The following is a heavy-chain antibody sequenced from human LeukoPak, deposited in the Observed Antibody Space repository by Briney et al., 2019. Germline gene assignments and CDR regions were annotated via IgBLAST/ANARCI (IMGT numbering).Heavy chain of an antibody. CDR2: IYHSGST. D-gene: IGHD2-8*01. CDR1: GYSISSGYY. CDR3: ARGAYCTNGVCYIRLYYFGY. J-gene: IGHJ4*02. V-gene: IGHV4-38-2*02. Sequence: SETLSLTCTVSGYSISSGYYWGWIRQPPGKGLEWIGSIYHSGSTYYNPSLKSRVTISVDTSKNQFSLKLSSVTAADTAVYYCARGAYCTNGVCYIRLYYFGYWGQGTLVTVSS.